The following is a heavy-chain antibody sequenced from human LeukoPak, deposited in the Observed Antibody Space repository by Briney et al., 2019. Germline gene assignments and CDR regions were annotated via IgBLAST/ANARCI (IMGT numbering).Heavy chain of an antibody. V-gene: IGHV3-48*03. Sequence: GGSLRLSCAASGFTFGSYEMNWVRQAPGKGLEWVSYISSSGSTIYYADSVKGRFTISRDNSKNTLYLQMNSLRAEDTAVYYCARGDPVLLWFGELFDYWGQGTLVTVSS. D-gene: IGHD3-10*01. CDR3: ARGDPVLLWFGELFDY. J-gene: IGHJ4*02. CDR2: ISSSGSTI. CDR1: GFTFGSYE.